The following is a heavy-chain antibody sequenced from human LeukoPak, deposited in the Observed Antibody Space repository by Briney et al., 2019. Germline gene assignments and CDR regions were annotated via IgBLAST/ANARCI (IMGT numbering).Heavy chain of an antibody. D-gene: IGHD4-23*01. CDR3: ARDWYGGNSGSFDY. CDR1: GGSISSSNW. V-gene: IGHV4-4*02. J-gene: IGHJ4*02. CDR2: IYHSGST. Sequence: KSSETLSLTCAVSGGSISSSNWWNWVRQPPGKGLEWIGQIYHSGSTNYNPSLKTRVTISVDTSKNQFSLKLSSVTAADTAVYYCARDWYGGNSGSFDYWGQGTLVTVSS.